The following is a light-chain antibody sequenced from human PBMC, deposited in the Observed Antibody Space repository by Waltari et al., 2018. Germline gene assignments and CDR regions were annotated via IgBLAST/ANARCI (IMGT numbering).Light chain of an antibody. CDR2: GAS. Sequence: EIVMTQSPATLSVSPGERATLSCRASQSVSSNLAWYQQKPGQGPRLLIYGASTRATGIPARFSGSGSGTEFTLTISSMQSEDFAVYYCQQYNNWPPEWTFGQGTKVEIK. J-gene: IGKJ1*01. CDR3: QQYNNWPPEWT. V-gene: IGKV3-15*01. CDR1: QSVSSN.